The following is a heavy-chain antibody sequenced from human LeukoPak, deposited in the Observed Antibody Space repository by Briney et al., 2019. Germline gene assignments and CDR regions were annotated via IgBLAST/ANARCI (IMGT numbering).Heavy chain of an antibody. Sequence: ASVKVSCKASGYTFTGYYMHWVRQAPGQGLEWMGWINPNSGGTNYAQKFQGRVTMTRDTSISTAYMELSRLRSDDTAVYYCAREASSGYYFDYWGQGTLVTVSS. V-gene: IGHV1-2*02. D-gene: IGHD3-22*01. CDR2: INPNSGGT. CDR3: AREASSGYYFDY. CDR1: GYTFTGYY. J-gene: IGHJ4*02.